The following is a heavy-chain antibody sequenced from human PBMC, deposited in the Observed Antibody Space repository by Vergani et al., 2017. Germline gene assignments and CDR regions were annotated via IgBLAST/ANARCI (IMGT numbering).Heavy chain of an antibody. Sequence: QVQLQESGPGLVKPSETLSLTCTVSGGSISSYYWSWIRQPPGKGLEWIGYIYYSGSTNYNPSLKSRVTISVDTSKNQFSLKLSSVPAADTAVYYCARIGGAAADLFWFDPWGQGTLVTVSS. CDR2: IYYSGST. CDR3: ARIGGAAADLFWFDP. J-gene: IGHJ5*02. V-gene: IGHV4-59*01. CDR1: GGSISSYY. D-gene: IGHD6-13*01.